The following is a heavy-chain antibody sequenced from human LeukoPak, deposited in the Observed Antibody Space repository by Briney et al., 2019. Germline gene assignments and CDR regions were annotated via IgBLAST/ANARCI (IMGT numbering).Heavy chain of an antibody. CDR1: GFSFSNYA. Sequence: GGSLRLSCAASGFSFSNYAMSWVRQAPGKGLEWVSVIIASSGSTFYADSVKGRFTISRDKSKNTLYLQMKSLRADDTAVYYCVKGGYDYVEIGYFDFWGQGTLVTVSS. CDR3: VKGGYDYVEIGYFDF. J-gene: IGHJ4*02. CDR2: IIASSGST. V-gene: IGHV3-23*01. D-gene: IGHD5-12*01.